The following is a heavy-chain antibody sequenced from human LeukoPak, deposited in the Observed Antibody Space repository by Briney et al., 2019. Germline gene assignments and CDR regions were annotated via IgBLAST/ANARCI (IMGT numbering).Heavy chain of an antibody. Sequence: SETLSLTCTVFGGSISSGDYYWSWIRQPPGKGLEWIAYMYYSGSTYYNPSLKSRVTMSADTSKNQLSLKLSSVTAADTAVYYCARPYYYDSRIDPWGQGILVTVSS. CDR3: ARPYYYDSRIDP. CDR2: MYYSGST. D-gene: IGHD3-22*01. V-gene: IGHV4-30-4*01. CDR1: GGSISSGDYY. J-gene: IGHJ5*02.